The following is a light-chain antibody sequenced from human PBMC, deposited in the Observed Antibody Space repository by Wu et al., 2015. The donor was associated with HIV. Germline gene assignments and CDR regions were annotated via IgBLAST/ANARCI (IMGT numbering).Light chain of an antibody. J-gene: IGKJ5*01. CDR2: GAS. CDR1: QSVSNRY. Sequence: EIALRQYPGTLSLSPGARAILSCRASQSVSNRYLAWYQQKPGQAPRLLISGASSRATGIPDRFSGRGAGTDFNLIISNLEPEDFAVYYCQQYGSLPITFGQGTRLE. CDR3: QQYGSLPIT. V-gene: IGKV3-20*01.